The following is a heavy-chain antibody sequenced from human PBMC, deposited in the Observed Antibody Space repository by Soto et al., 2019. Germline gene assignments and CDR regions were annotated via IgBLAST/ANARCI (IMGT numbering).Heavy chain of an antibody. CDR3: ARVGAGGPGTTRRGSRGYYYYMDV. Sequence: GGSLRLSCAASGFTFSSYSMNWVRQAPGKGLEWVSSISSSSSYIYYADSVKGRFTISRDNAKNSLYLQMNSLGAEDTAVYYCARVGAGGPGTTRRGSRGYYYYMDVWGKGTTVTVSS. CDR1: GFTFSSYS. V-gene: IGHV3-21*01. J-gene: IGHJ6*03. CDR2: ISSSSSYI. D-gene: IGHD1-7*01.